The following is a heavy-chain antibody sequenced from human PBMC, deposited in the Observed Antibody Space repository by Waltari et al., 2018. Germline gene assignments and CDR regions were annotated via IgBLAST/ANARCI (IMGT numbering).Heavy chain of an antibody. CDR1: GGSISGHY. CDR2: IHYTGST. D-gene: IGHD2-15*01. Sequence: QVQLQESGPGLVKPSETLSLTCTVSGGSISGHYWSWIRQPPGKGLEWIGYIHYTGSTTFNTSLKSRVTISVDTSKNQFSLNLSSLTAADTAVYYCARGRIVVGPWGQGTLVTVSS. J-gene: IGHJ5*02. CDR3: ARGRIVVGP. V-gene: IGHV4-59*11.